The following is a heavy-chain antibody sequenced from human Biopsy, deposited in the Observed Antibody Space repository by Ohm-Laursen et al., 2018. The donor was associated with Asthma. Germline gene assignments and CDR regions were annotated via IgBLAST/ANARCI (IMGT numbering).Heavy chain of an antibody. J-gene: IGHJ1*01. Sequence: SLRLSCTASGFTFSNYVMSWVRQAPGKGLEWVSSITGSCGFTYYADSVKGRFTISRDKSDNTLYLQMNSLTAEDTAVYYCARTFHFWSPYHAEHYQLWGQGTL. V-gene: IGHV3-23*01. CDR3: ARTFHFWSPYHAEHYQL. D-gene: IGHD3-3*02. CDR1: GFTFSNYV. CDR2: ITGSCGFT.